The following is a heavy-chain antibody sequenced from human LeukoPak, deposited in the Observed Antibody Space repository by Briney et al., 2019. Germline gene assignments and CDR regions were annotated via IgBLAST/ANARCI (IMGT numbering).Heavy chain of an antibody. Sequence: GASVKVSCKASGYTFTSYYMHWVRQAPGQGLEWMGIINPSGGSTSYAQKFQGRVTMTRDTSISTAYMELSRLRSDDTAVYYCARTSSIDYWGQGTLVTVSS. V-gene: IGHV1-46*01. J-gene: IGHJ4*02. CDR3: ARTSSIDY. CDR1: GYTFTSYY. CDR2: INPSGGST.